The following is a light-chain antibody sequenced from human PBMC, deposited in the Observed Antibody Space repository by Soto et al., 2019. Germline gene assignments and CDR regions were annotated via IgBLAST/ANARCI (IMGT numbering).Light chain of an antibody. CDR2: AAS. Sequence: EIVLTQSPDTLSLFQGERATLSCRASQSVSSTYLAWYQRKPGQAPRPLISAASSRATGTPDRFSGSGSGTDFTLTISRLEPEDFAVYYCQQYGSSRWTFGQGTKVDIK. CDR1: QSVSSTY. J-gene: IGKJ1*01. V-gene: IGKV3-20*01. CDR3: QQYGSSRWT.